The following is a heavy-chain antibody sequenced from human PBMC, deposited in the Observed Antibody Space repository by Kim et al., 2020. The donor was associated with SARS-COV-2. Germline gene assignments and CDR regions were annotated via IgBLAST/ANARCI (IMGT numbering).Heavy chain of an antibody. CDR2: GNT. Sequence: GNTYYADSVKGRFTISRDNPRNTLYLHMMSLRAEDTAVYFCARGLGAAWGQGTLVTVSS. V-gene: IGHV3-53*01. CDR3: ARGLGAA. D-gene: IGHD6-13*01. J-gene: IGHJ5*02.